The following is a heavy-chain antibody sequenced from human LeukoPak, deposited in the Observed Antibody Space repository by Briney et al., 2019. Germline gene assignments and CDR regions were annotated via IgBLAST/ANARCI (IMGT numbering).Heavy chain of an antibody. D-gene: IGHD3-10*01. Sequence: GESLKISCKGSGYSFTSYWIGWVRQMPGKGLEWMGIIYPGDSDTRYSPSFQGQVTISADKSISTACLQWSSLKASDTAMYYCARQMRLSPELWFGELLPTDAFDIWGQGTMVTVSS. V-gene: IGHV5-51*01. CDR1: GYSFTSYW. J-gene: IGHJ3*02. CDR3: ARQMRLSPELWFGELLPTDAFDI. CDR2: IYPGDSDT.